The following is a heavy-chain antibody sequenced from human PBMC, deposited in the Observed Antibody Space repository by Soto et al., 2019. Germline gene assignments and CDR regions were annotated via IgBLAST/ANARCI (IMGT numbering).Heavy chain of an antibody. D-gene: IGHD6-6*01. Sequence: SGAAVRKPGASVKISCKASGYIFTSYAIHWLRQAPGQRLEWMGWINGGAGDTRYSVNFQGRVTFTRDTAATTAFMDLSSLSSADTAIYYCARSPSRMAAETQLDPWGQGTLVSVSS. V-gene: IGHV1-3*01. CDR2: INGGAGDT. J-gene: IGHJ5*02. CDR1: GYIFTSYA. CDR3: ARSPSRMAAETQLDP.